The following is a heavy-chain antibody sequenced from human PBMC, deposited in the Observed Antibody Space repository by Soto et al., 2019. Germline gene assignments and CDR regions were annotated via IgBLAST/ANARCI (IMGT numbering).Heavy chain of an antibody. Sequence: GESLKISCAASGFTFSSYGMHWVRQAPGKGLEWVAVISYDGSNKYYADSVKGRFTISRDNSKNTLYLQMNSLRAEDTAVYYCAKSNYDFWSGYYRFDPWGQGTLVTVSS. CDR2: ISYDGSNK. CDR3: AKSNYDFWSGYYRFDP. CDR1: GFTFSSYG. V-gene: IGHV3-30*18. D-gene: IGHD3-3*01. J-gene: IGHJ5*02.